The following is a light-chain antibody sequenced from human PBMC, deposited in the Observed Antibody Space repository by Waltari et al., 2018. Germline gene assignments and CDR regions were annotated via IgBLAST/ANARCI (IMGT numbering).Light chain of an antibody. CDR3: CSYAGSSTLWV. J-gene: IGLJ1*01. CDR1: SSDVGSYNL. V-gene: IGLV2-23*02. CDR2: EVS. Sequence: QSALTQPASVSGSPGQSITISCTGTSSDVGSYNLFSWYQQNPGKAPKLMIYEVSQRPSGVSNRFSGSKSGNTASLTISGLQAEDEAGYYCCSYAGSSTLWVFGTGTKVTVL.